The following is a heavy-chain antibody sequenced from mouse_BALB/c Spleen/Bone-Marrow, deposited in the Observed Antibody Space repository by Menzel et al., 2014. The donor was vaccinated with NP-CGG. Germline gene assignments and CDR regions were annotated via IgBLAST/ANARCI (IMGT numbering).Heavy chain of an antibody. CDR1: GFTFSSYT. J-gene: IGHJ4*01. CDR2: ISNGGGST. Sequence: EVKMMESGGGLVQPGGSLKLSCAASGFTFSSYTMSWVRQTPEKRLEWVAYISNGGGSTYYPDTVKGRFTISRDNAKNTLYLQMSSLKSEDTAMYYCARHSYDYFYYAMDYWGQGTSVTVSS. CDR3: ARHSYDYFYYAMDY. D-gene: IGHD2-4*01. V-gene: IGHV5-12-2*01.